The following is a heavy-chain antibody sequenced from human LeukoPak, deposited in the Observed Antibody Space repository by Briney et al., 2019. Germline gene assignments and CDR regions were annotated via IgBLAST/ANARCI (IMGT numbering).Heavy chain of an antibody. CDR2: ISAYNGNT. D-gene: IGHD6-19*01. Sequence: GASVKVSCKASGYTVTSYGISWVRQAPGQGLEWMGWISAYNGNTNYAQKLQGRVTMTTDTSTSTAYMELRSLRSDDTAVYYCARDTRYRSGWYYHYWGQGTLVTVSS. CDR3: ARDTRYRSGWYYHY. V-gene: IGHV1-18*01. J-gene: IGHJ4*02. CDR1: GYTVTSYG.